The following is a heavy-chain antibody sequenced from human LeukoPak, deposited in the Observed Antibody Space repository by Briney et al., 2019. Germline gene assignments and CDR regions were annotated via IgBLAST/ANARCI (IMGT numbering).Heavy chain of an antibody. V-gene: IGHV3-48*03. CDR1: RFTFSSYG. CDR2: ISFSGSTI. Sequence: GGSLRLSCAASRFTFSSYGMHWVRQAPGKGLDWVSYISFSGSTIYYADSVKGRFIISRDTAKNSLYLQMNSLRAEDTAVYYCVRGMGGGVSNFDYWGQATLVTVSS. J-gene: IGHJ4*02. D-gene: IGHD3-16*01. CDR3: VRGMGGGVSNFDY.